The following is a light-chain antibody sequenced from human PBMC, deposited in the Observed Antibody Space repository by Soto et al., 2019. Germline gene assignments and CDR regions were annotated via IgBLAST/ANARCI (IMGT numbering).Light chain of an antibody. CDR1: QTVTTY. CDR2: DAS. V-gene: IGKV3-11*01. Sequence: EIVLTQSPATLSLSPGDRATLSCRASQTVTTYLTWYQQKPGQAPRLLIYDASNRATGIPARFRGSGSGTDFNLTISSLEPEDFAVYYCQQRSKGLTFGGGTKVELK. CDR3: QQRSKGLT. J-gene: IGKJ4*01.